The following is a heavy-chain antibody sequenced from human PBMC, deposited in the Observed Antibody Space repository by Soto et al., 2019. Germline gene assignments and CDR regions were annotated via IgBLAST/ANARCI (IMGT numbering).Heavy chain of an antibody. D-gene: IGHD3-16*01. Sequence: QLQLQESGPGLVKPSETLSLACTVSSGSISSNSYYWDWIRQPPGKGLEWIGSMYYSGATYHNPSLQSRVTISVDTSKNQFSLHLSSVTAADTAVDYCARHAAYDSVWGKSDGSDYWGQGTLVTVSS. CDR2: MYYSGAT. V-gene: IGHV4-39*01. J-gene: IGHJ4*02. CDR3: ARHAAYDSVWGKSDGSDY. CDR1: SGSISSNSYY.